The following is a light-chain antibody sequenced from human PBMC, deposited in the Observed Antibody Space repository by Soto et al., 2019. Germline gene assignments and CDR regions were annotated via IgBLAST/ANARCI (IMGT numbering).Light chain of an antibody. J-gene: IGKJ1*01. Sequence: ENVSPSTPATQSLSPLPRATLSCRASQSVSSYSAWYKQKHGQAPRLLIYDEYNRATGIPARFSGSGSGTDFTLTFSSLQPEELAVDHRQQRSNWPWTFGQETKMDIK. CDR1: QSVSSY. V-gene: IGKV3-11*01. CDR3: QQRSNWPWT. CDR2: DEY.